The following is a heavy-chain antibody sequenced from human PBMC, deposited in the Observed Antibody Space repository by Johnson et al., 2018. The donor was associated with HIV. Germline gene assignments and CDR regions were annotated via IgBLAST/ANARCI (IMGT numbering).Heavy chain of an antibody. CDR1: GFSVSCNY. CDR3: AWSCYNDAFDI. CDR2: IYSGGSS. V-gene: IGHV3-66*02. D-gene: IGHD2-15*01. J-gene: IGHJ3*02. Sequence: VQLVESGGGLVQRGGSLRLSCVASGFSVSCNYMSWVRQAPGKGLEWVSVIYSGGSSYYADSVKGRFTLSRDNSKNTLYVQMNSLRAEDTSVYYCAWSCYNDAFDIWGQGTMVTVSS.